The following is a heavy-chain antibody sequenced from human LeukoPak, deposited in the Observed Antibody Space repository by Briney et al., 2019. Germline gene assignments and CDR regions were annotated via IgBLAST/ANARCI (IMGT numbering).Heavy chain of an antibody. Sequence: PGGSLRLSCAASGFPFTIYAMSWVRQAPGKGLEWVSSIGGSSTYYADFVKGRFTISRDTSKNTVFLQMNSLRAEDTAIYYCAKYRGFGDSYDSWGQGTLVTVSS. CDR1: GFPFTIYA. CDR3: AKYRGFGDSYDS. J-gene: IGHJ4*02. D-gene: IGHD3-10*01. CDR2: IGGSST. V-gene: IGHV3-23*01.